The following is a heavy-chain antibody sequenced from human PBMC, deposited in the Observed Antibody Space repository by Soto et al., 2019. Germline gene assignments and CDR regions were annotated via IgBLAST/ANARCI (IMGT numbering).Heavy chain of an antibody. CDR1: GGSISTYY. V-gene: IGHV4-59*01. CDR3: ARDRLANWFDP. CDR2: IYYIWST. D-gene: IGHD3-9*01. Sequence: QVQLQESGPGLVKPSETLSLTCTVSGGSISTYYWSWIRQPPGKGLEWIGYIYYIWSTNYNTSLKSRVTISLDTSKNQLSLKLSSVTSADTAVYYCARDRLANWFDPWVQVTLVTVSS. J-gene: IGHJ5*02.